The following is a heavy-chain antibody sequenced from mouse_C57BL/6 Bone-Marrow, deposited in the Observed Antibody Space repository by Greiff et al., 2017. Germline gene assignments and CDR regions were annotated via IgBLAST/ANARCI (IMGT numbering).Heavy chain of an antibody. CDR3: ARRGYDYDDYFDY. D-gene: IGHD2-4*01. Sequence: EVQVVESGPGLVKPSQSLSLTCSVTGYSITSGHYWNWIRQFPGNKLEWMGYLSYDGSNNYNPSLKNRISITRDTSKNQFFLKLNSVTTEDTATYYCARRGYDYDDYFDYWGQGTTLTVSS. J-gene: IGHJ2*01. V-gene: IGHV3-6*01. CDR1: GYSITSGHY. CDR2: LSYDGSN.